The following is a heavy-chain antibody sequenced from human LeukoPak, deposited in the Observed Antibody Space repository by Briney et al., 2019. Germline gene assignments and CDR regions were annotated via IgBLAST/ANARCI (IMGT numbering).Heavy chain of an antibody. Sequence: GGSLRLSCAASGFTFSSYAMSWVRQAPGKGLEWVSAISGSGGSTYYADSVKGRFTISRDNTKNTLYLQMNSLRAEDTPVYYCAKDRTVELGYLGYWGQGTLVTVSS. CDR3: AKDRTVELGYLGY. CDR1: GFTFSSYA. D-gene: IGHD1-7*01. CDR2: ISGSGGST. J-gene: IGHJ4*02. V-gene: IGHV3-23*01.